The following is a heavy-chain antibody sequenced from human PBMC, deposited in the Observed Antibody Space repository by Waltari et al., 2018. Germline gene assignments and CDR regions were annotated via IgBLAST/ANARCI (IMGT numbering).Heavy chain of an antibody. CDR3: ARGRGGQQLVRDNWFDP. J-gene: IGHJ5*02. D-gene: IGHD6-13*01. Sequence: QVQLQESGPGLVTPSQTLSLTCTVSGGSISSGSYYWSWIRQPAGKGLEWIGRIYTSGSTNYNPSLKSRVTISVDTSKNQFSLKLSSVTAADTAVYYCARGRGGQQLVRDNWFDPWGQGTLVTVSS. CDR2: IYTSGST. CDR1: GGSISSGSYY. V-gene: IGHV4-61*02.